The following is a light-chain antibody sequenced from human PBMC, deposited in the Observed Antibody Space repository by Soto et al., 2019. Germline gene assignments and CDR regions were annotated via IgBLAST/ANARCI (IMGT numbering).Light chain of an antibody. V-gene: IGKV1-39*01. CDR1: QSISSS. CDR3: QQSYSPPPT. Sequence: DIQMAQTPLSLSASVGDRVTITCRASQSISSSLNWYQKKPGKAPNLLIYDASSLQSGVPSRFSGSGSGTDFTLTIGSLKPEDFATYYCQQSYSPPPTFGQGTRLELK. CDR2: DAS. J-gene: IGKJ5*01.